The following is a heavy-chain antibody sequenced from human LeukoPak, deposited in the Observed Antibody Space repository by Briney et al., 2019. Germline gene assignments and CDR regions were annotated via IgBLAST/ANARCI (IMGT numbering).Heavy chain of an antibody. CDR1: GFTFSDYY. CDR2: ISSSGSTI. V-gene: IGHV3-11*01. Sequence: GRSLRLSCAASGFTFSDYYMSWIRQAPGKGLEWVSYISSSGSTIYYADSVKGRFTISRDNAKNSLYLQMNSLRAEDTAVHYCARDRGQQLVLGYFDYWGQGTLVTVSS. J-gene: IGHJ4*02. CDR3: ARDRGQQLVLGYFDY. D-gene: IGHD6-13*01.